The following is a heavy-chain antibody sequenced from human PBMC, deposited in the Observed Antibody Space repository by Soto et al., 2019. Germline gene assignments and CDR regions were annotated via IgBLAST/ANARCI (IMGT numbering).Heavy chain of an antibody. V-gene: IGHV3-49*04. CDR3: TRDGWGGASYY. J-gene: IGHJ4*02. Sequence: GGSLRLSCTTSGFTFGDYAVSWARQAPGRGLEWVGFIRSKTYGATTDYAASVTGRFTISRDDSKSVAYLQMNSLKTEDTAVYYCTRDGWGGASYYWGQGTLVTVSS. CDR2: IRSKTYGATT. CDR1: GFTFGDYA. D-gene: IGHD3-16*01.